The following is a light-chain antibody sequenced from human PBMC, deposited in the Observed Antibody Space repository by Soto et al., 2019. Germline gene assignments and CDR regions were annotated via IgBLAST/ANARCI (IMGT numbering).Light chain of an antibody. CDR2: DAS. CDR1: QSVSSY. J-gene: IGKJ5*01. Sequence: IVLTQSPANLSLSPGERGTLSCRASQSVSSYLAWYQQKPGQAPRLLIYDASNRATGIPARFSGSGSGTDFTLTISSLEPEDFAVYYCQQRSNWPITVGRGTRLEIK. CDR3: QQRSNWPIT. V-gene: IGKV3-11*01.